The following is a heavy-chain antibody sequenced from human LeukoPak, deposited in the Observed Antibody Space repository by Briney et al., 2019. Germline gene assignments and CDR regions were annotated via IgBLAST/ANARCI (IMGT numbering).Heavy chain of an antibody. J-gene: IGHJ4*02. D-gene: IGHD7-27*01. Sequence: PGGSLRLSGAASGFTFDDYGMSWVRQAPGKGLRWVSTITTGGPNTYYADSVKGRFTVSRDDSKNTLYLQMNSLRAEDTAVYYCAKDGGLWVSAHWGDSWGRGTLVTVSS. V-gene: IGHV3-23*01. CDR2: ITTGGPNT. CDR3: AKDGGLWVSAHWGDS. CDR1: GFTFDDYG.